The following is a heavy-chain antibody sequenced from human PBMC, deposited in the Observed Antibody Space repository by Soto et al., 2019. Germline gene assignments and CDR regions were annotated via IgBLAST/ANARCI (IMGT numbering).Heavy chain of an antibody. CDR3: VRGEVRGPFDI. CDR2: IHNSGST. CDR1: GGSMNSHDYY. V-gene: IGHV4-30-4*01. D-gene: IGHD3-10*01. Sequence: QQQLQESGPGLVKPSQTLSLTCTVSGGSMNSHDYYWSWIRQPPGKGLEWIGYIHNSGSTYYNPSPKSRLTISSDMSKNQFSLRLNSVTAADTALYFCVRGEVRGPFDIWGQGTKVTVSS. J-gene: IGHJ3*02.